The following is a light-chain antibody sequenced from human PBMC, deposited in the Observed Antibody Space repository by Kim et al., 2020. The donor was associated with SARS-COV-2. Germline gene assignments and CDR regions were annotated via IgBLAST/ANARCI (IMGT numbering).Light chain of an antibody. J-gene: IGLJ3*02. CDR1: NLDNQY. CDR3: QAWDTSTPV. Sequence: SYELTQPPSVSVSPGQTASITCSGNNLDNQYASWYQQKPGQSPLLVIYQDTKRPPGIPERFSGSNSGNTATLTISGTQAMEEAAYYCQAWDTSTPVFGGGTQLTVL. V-gene: IGLV3-1*01. CDR2: QDT.